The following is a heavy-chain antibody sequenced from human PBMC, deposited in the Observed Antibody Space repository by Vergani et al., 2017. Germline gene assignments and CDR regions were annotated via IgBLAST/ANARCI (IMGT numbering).Heavy chain of an antibody. CDR2: IFPSGNS. Sequence: QLQLQESGSGLVKPSQTLSLTCAVSGDSITNGGFSWNWIRQPPGKGPEWIGYIFPSGNSDYNPSLNNRVSISLDKSKNQFSLWVNSVTAADTAVYSCARASLRALVGYYYYMDVWGKGKTVVVSS. CDR1: GDSITNGGFS. V-gene: IGHV4-30-2*01. D-gene: IGHD3-16*02. J-gene: IGHJ6*03. CDR3: ARASLRALVGYYYYMDV.